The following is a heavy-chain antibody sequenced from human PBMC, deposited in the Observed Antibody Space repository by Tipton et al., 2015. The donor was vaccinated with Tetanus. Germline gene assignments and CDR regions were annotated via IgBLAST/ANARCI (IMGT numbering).Heavy chain of an antibody. V-gene: IGHV4-30-2*06. Sequence: TLSLTCTVSGGSINNGAYTWSWIRQSPGKGLEWIGYIFHTGGTYYNPSLKSRVTISVDGPKNLFSLNLKSVTAADTAVYYCARSHGSVGFLWFDSWGQGPLVTVSS. D-gene: IGHD3-10*01. CDR2: IFHTGGT. CDR3: ARSHGSVGFLWFDS. J-gene: IGHJ5*01. CDR1: GGSINNGAYT.